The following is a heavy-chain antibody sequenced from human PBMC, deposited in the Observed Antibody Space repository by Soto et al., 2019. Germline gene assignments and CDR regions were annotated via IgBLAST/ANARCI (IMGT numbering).Heavy chain of an antibody. CDR1: GGSISSYY. V-gene: IGHV4-4*07. Sequence: PSETLSLTCTVSGGSISSYYWNWIRQPAGKGLEWIGRIHSTRSPNYNPSLKSRATMSVDTSKNQFSLKLNLTSVTAADTAVYYCARSPAYGDYANLDTWGQGTLVTVSS. CDR3: ARSPAYGDYANLDT. D-gene: IGHD4-17*01. J-gene: IGHJ5*02. CDR2: IHSTRSP.